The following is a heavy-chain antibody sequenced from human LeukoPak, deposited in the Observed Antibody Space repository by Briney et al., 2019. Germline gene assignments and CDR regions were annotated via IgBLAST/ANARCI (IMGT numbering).Heavy chain of an antibody. D-gene: IGHD3-10*01. V-gene: IGHV3-23*01. J-gene: IGHJ4*02. CDR2: ISGSGGST. CDR3: AKDLRRGPFDY. Sequence: GGSLRLSCAASGFTFSSYGMHWVRQAPGKGLEWVSAISGSGGSTYYADSVKGRFTISRDNSKNTLYLQMNSLRAEDTAVYYCAKDLRRGPFDYWGQGTLVTVSS. CDR1: GFTFSSYG.